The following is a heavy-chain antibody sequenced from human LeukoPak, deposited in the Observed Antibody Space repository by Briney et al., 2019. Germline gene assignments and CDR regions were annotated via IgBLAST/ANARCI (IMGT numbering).Heavy chain of an antibody. CDR2: IIPIFGTA. V-gene: IGHV1-69*13. J-gene: IGHJ4*02. D-gene: IGHD4-23*01. Sequence: SVKVSCKASGGTFSSYAISWVRQAPGQGLEWMGGIIPIFGTANYAQKFQGRVTITADESTSTAYMELSSLRSEDTAVYYCAREAYGGNSEGGYYFDYWGQGTLVTISS. CDR1: GGTFSSYA. CDR3: AREAYGGNSEGGYYFDY.